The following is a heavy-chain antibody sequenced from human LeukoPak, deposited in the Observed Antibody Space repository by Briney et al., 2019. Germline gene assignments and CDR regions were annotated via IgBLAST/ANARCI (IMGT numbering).Heavy chain of an antibody. CDR3: ARGEISGSYFGYSYYGMDV. J-gene: IGHJ6*02. CDR2: MNPNSGNT. Sequence: ASVKVSCKASGYTFTSYDIHWVRQATGQGLEWMGWMNPNSGNTGYAQKFQGRVTMTRNTSISTAYMELSSLRSEDTAVYYCARGEISGSYFGYSYYGMDVWGQGTTVTVSS. V-gene: IGHV1-8*01. D-gene: IGHD1-26*01. CDR1: GYTFTSYD.